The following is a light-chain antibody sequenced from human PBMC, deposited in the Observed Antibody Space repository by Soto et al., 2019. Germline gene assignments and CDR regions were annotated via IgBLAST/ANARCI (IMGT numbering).Light chain of an antibody. CDR1: QGISSY. V-gene: IGKV1-9*01. CDR2: AAA. Sequence: IQLTQSPSSLSASVGDSVTITCRASQGISSYLAWYQQKPGKPPKLLIYAAATLQSGVPSRFSGSGSGTDFTLTISSLQPEDFATYYCQQLSTYPLTFGGGPKVEIK. CDR3: QQLSTYPLT. J-gene: IGKJ4*01.